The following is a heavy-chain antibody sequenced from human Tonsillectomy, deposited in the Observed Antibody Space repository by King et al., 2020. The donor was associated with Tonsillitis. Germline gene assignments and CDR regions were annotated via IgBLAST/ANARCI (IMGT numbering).Heavy chain of an antibody. J-gene: IGHJ6*03. V-gene: IGHV4-61*02. CDR1: GASISSGSYY. Sequence: VQLQESGPGLVKPSQTLSLTCTVSGASISSGSYYWSWIRQPAGKGLEWIGRMYTSGSTNYNPSLKSRVTMSVDTSKNQFSLRLRPVTAADTAVYYCAGIYCGGDCYSTYYYYSYYMDVWGKGTRVTVSS. CDR2: MYTSGST. D-gene: IGHD2-21*02. CDR3: AGIYCGGDCYSTYYYYSYYMDV.